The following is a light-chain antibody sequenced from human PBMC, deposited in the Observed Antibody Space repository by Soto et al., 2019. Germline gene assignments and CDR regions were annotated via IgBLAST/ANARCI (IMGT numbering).Light chain of an antibody. CDR2: AAS. V-gene: IGKV1-39*01. J-gene: IGKJ2*01. CDR3: QQSYRYPPA. CDR1: QSITNN. Sequence: DIQMTQSPSSLSASVGDRVTITCRASQSITNNLDWYQQKPGKAPKFLIYAASSLQSGVPSRFSGSGSGTDFTLTISSLQPEDIATYYCQQSYRYPPAFGQGTKLEIK.